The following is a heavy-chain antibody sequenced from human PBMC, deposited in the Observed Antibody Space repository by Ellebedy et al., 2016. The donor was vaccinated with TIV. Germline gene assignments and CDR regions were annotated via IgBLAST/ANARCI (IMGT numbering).Heavy chain of an antibody. D-gene: IGHD1-26*01. V-gene: IGHV3-66*01. CDR3: ARERSYRYYYGMDV. Sequence: GESLKISCAASGFTVSSNYMSWVRQVPGKGLEWVSVIYSGGSTYYADSVKGRFTISRDNSKNTLYLQMNSLRAEDTAVYYCARERSYRYYYGMDVWGQGTTVTVSS. J-gene: IGHJ6*02. CDR2: IYSGGST. CDR1: GFTVSSNY.